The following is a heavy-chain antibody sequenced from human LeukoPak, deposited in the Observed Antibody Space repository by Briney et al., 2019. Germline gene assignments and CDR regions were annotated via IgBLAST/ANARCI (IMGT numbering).Heavy chain of an antibody. CDR2: IYYSGST. Sequence: SETLSLTCTVSGGSISSYYWSWIRQPPGKGLEWIGYIYYSGSTNYNPSLKSRVTISVDTSKNQFSLKLSSVTAADTAVYYCARDKTNRYNWNDRRVYGMDVWGQGTTVTVSS. J-gene: IGHJ6*02. D-gene: IGHD1-20*01. CDR3: ARDKTNRYNWNDRRVYGMDV. CDR1: GGSISSYY. V-gene: IGHV4-59*01.